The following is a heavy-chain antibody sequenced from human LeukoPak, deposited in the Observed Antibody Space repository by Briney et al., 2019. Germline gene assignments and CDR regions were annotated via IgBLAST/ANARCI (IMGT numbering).Heavy chain of an antibody. J-gene: IGHJ4*02. CDR3: ARVEYYYDSSGYYSPHFDY. Sequence: SETLSLTCTVSGGSISSYYWSWIRQPPGKGLEWIGYIYYSGSTNYNPSLKSRVTISVDTSKNQFSLKLSSVTAADTAVYYRARVEYYYDSSGYYSPHFDYWGQGTLVTVSS. D-gene: IGHD3-22*01. CDR1: GGSISSYY. V-gene: IGHV4-59*01. CDR2: IYYSGST.